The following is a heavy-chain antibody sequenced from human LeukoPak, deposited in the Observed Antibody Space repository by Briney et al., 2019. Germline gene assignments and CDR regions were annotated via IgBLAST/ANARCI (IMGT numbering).Heavy chain of an antibody. D-gene: IGHD1-1*01. CDR1: GFTFSSYW. V-gene: IGHV3-74*01. CDR2: INSDGSST. Sequence: GGSLRLSCAASGFTFSSYWMHWVRQAPGKGLVWVSRINSDGSSTSYADSVKGRFTISRDNAKNSLYLQMNSLRPEDTALYYCARDGTRNGWDYWGQGTLVTVSS. J-gene: IGHJ4*02. CDR3: ARDGTRNGWDY.